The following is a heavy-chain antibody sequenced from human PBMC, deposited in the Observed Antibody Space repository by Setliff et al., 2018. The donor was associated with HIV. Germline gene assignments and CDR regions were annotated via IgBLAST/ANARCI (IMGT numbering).Heavy chain of an antibody. V-gene: IGHV3-15*01. CDR2: LKSNAEGGTA. D-gene: IGHD2-15*01. Sequence: GESLKISCAGSGFTFGNAWMSWIRQAPGKGLEWVARLKSNAEGGTADYAAPVRRRFTISRDDSKNTLYLLMNSLKVEDTAVYYCTTLLSGVGTDVFDIWGQGTMVTVSS. CDR3: TTLLSGVGTDVFDI. J-gene: IGHJ3*02. CDR1: GFTFGNAW.